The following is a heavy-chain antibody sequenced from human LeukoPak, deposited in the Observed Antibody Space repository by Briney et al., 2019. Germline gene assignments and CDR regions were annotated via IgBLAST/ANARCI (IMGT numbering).Heavy chain of an antibody. CDR1: GFAVSSNY. CDR3: ARSTRYSSSWYPPFDY. J-gene: IGHJ4*02. V-gene: IGHV3-53*01. CDR2: IYSSGST. Sequence: GGSLRLSCAASGFAVSSNYMSWVRQAPGKGLEWVSVIYSSGSTYYVDSVKGRFTISRDNSKNTLYLQMNSLRAEDTAVYYCARSTRYSSSWYPPFDYWGQGTLVTVSS. D-gene: IGHD6-13*01.